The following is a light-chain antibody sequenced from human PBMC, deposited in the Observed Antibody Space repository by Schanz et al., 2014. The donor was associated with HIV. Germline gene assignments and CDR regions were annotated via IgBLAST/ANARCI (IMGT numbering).Light chain of an antibody. CDR1: QSVSSN. CDR2: AAS. J-gene: IGKJ3*01. Sequence: IVLTQSPGTLSLSPGERATLSCRASQSVSSNLGWYQQKPGQAPRLLIYAASSRATGIPDRFSGSGSGTDFSLTISRLEPEDFAVYYCQHYGSSFGPGTKVDIK. CDR3: QHYGSS. V-gene: IGKV3-20*01.